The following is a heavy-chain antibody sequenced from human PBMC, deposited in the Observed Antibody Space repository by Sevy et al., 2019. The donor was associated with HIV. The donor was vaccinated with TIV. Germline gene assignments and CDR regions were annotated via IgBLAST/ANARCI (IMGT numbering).Heavy chain of an antibody. D-gene: IGHD3-22*01. J-gene: IGHJ4*02. CDR3: AGGGANYYDSSGYYYFDY. V-gene: IGHV1-69*13. Sequence: ASVKVSCKASGGTFSSYAISWVRQAPGQGLEWMGGIIPIFGTANYAQKFQGRVTITADESTSTAYRELSSLRSEDTAVYYCAGGGANYYDSSGYYYFDYWGQGTLVTVS. CDR2: IIPIFGTA. CDR1: GGTFSSYA.